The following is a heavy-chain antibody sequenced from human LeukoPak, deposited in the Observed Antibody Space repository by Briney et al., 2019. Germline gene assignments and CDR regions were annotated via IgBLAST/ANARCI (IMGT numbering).Heavy chain of an antibody. CDR1: GGSISSYY. Sequence: SETLSLTCTVSGGSISSYYWRWIRQPPGKGLEWIGYIYYSGSTNYNPSLKSRVTISVDTSKNQFSLKLSSVTAADTAVYYCARRRTATSLPDYWGQGTLVTVSS. D-gene: IGHD1/OR15-1a*01. CDR2: IYYSGST. V-gene: IGHV4-59*01. CDR3: ARRRTATSLPDY. J-gene: IGHJ4*02.